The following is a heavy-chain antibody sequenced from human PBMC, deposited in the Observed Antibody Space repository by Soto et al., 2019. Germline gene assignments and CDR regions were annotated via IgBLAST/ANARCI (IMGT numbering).Heavy chain of an antibody. CDR1: GGSISSGGYS. Sequence: SETLSLTCAVSGGSISSGGYSWSWIRQPPGKGLEWIGYIYYSGSTNYNPSLKSRVTISVDTSKNQFSLKLSSVTAADTAVYYCARERGMATTFDIWGQGTMVTVSS. D-gene: IGHD5-12*01. V-gene: IGHV4-61*08. CDR3: ARERGMATTFDI. J-gene: IGHJ3*02. CDR2: IYYSGST.